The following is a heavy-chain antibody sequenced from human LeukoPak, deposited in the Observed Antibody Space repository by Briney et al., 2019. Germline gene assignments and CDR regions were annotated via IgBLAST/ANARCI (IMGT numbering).Heavy chain of an antibody. CDR3: ARDSDGLAAAGMGFDY. CDR2: IHYSGST. D-gene: IGHD6-13*01. CDR1: GGSISSYY. Sequence: SETLSLTCTVSGGSISSYYWSWVRQPPGKGLEWVGYIHYSGSTNYNPSLKSRVTISVDTSKNQFSLKLSSVTAADTAVYYCARDSDGLAAAGMGFDYWGQGTLVTVSS. J-gene: IGHJ4*02. V-gene: IGHV4-59*01.